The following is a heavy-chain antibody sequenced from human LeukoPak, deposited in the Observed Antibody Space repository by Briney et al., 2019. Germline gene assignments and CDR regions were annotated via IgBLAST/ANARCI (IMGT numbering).Heavy chain of an antibody. D-gene: IGHD5-18*01. V-gene: IGHV3-33*01. CDR1: GFTFSSYG. CDR3: ASGGGYSYGYDLLVSDY. Sequence: GRSLRLSCAASGFTFSSYGMHWVRQAPGKGLEGVAGIWYDGSNKYYADSVKGRFTISRDNSKNTLYLQMNSLRAEDTAVYYCASGGGYSYGYDLLVSDYWGQGTLVTVSS. J-gene: IGHJ4*02. CDR2: IWYDGSNK.